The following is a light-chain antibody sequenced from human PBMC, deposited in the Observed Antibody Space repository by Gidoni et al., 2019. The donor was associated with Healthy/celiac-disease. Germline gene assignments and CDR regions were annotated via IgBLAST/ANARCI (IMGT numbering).Light chain of an antibody. Sequence: SVSVSPGQTARITCSGDALPKQYAYWYQQKPGQAPVLVIYKDSERPSGIPERFSGSSSGTTVTLTISGVQAEDEADYYCQSADSSGTSWVFGGGTKLTVL. V-gene: IGLV3-25*03. CDR2: KDS. CDR3: QSADSSGTSWV. CDR1: ALPKQY. J-gene: IGLJ3*02.